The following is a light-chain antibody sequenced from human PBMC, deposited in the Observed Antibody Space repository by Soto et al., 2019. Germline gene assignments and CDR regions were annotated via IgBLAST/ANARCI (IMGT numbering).Light chain of an antibody. CDR2: DVS. Sequence: QSVLTQPRSGSGSPGQSVTISCTGTSSDVGGYNFVSWYQQHPGKAPKLMIYDVSKRPSGVPDRFSGSKSGNTASLTISGLQAEDEDDYYCCSYAGSYTWLFGGGTKLTVL. CDR3: CSYAGSYTWL. CDR1: SSDVGGYNF. J-gene: IGLJ3*02. V-gene: IGLV2-11*01.